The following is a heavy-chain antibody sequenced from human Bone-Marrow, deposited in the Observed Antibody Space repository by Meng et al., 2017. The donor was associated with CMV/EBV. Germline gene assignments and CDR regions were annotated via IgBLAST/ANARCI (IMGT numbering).Heavy chain of an antibody. J-gene: IGHJ4*02. CDR2: IYYSGST. V-gene: IGHV4-30-4*08. D-gene: IGHD6-13*01. Sequence: SETLSLTCTVSGGSISSGDYYWSWIRQPPGKGLEWIGYIYYSGSTYYNPSLKSRVTISVDTSKNQFSLKLSSVTAADTAVYYCARDGSSWIYPDYWGQGTLVTVSS. CDR3: ARDGSSWIYPDY. CDR1: GGSISSGDYY.